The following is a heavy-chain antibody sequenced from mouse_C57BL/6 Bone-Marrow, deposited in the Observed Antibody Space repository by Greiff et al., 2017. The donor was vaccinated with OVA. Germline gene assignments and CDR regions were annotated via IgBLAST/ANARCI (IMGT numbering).Heavy chain of an antibody. Sequence: QVQLQQPGAELVKPGASVKLSCKASGYTFTSYWMQWVKQRPGQGLEWIGEIDPSDSYTNYNQKFKGKATFTVDTTSSTAYMQLSSLTSEASAVDYCARCLYDGWTWFAYWGQGTLVTVSA. CDR1: GYTFTSYW. CDR3: ARCLYDGWTWFAY. D-gene: IGHD2-3*01. J-gene: IGHJ3*01. V-gene: IGHV1-50*01. CDR2: IDPSDSYT.